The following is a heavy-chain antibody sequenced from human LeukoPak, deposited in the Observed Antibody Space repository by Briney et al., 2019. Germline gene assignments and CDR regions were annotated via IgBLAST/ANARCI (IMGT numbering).Heavy chain of an antibody. V-gene: IGHV3-53*01. Sequence: GESLKISCAASGFTVSTNYMSWVRQAPGKGLEWVSVIYSGGSTNYADYVKGRFTISRDNSKNTLYLQMNSLRAEDTAVYYCATITIFQRPRGWYFDLWGRGTLVTVSS. D-gene: IGHD3-9*01. CDR3: ATITIFQRPRGWYFDL. J-gene: IGHJ2*01. CDR2: IYSGGST. CDR1: GFTVSTNY.